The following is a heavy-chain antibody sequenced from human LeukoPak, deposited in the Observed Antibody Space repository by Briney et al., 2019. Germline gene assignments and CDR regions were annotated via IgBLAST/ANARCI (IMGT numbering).Heavy chain of an antibody. CDR2: INHSGST. J-gene: IGHJ4*02. CDR1: GGSFSGYY. Sequence: PSETLSLTRAVYGGSFSGYYWSWIRQPPGKGLEWIGEINHSGSTNYNPSLKSRVTISVDTSKNQFSLKLSSVTAADTAVYYCARGRGYNYIDYWGQGTLVTVSS. CDR3: ARGRGYNYIDY. V-gene: IGHV4-34*01. D-gene: IGHD5-24*01.